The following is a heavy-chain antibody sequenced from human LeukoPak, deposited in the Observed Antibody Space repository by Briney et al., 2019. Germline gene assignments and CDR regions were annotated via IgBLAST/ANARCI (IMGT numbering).Heavy chain of an antibody. CDR3: ASSIYDILNGYYPHYYYYYGMDV. J-gene: IGHJ6*04. CDR2: IIPIFGAA. CDR1: GGTSSSYA. D-gene: IGHD3-9*01. Sequence: ASVRVSCKAPGGTSSSYAISRVRQAPGQGPEWMGGIIPIFGAANYAQKFQGSVTITADESRRTAYMELSSLRSEDTAVYYRASSIYDILNGYYPHYYYYYGMDVWGKGTTVTVSS. V-gene: IGHV1-69*13.